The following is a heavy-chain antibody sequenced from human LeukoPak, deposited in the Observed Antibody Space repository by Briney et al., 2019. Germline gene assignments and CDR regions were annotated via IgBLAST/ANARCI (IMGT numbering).Heavy chain of an antibody. V-gene: IGHV1-24*01. CDR1: GYTLTELS. J-gene: IGHJ1*01. D-gene: IGHD3-22*01. Sequence: ASVKVSCKVSGYTLTELSMHWVRQAPGQGLEWMGGFDAEDGETIYAQKFQGRVTMTEDTSTDTAYMELSSLRSEDTAVYYCATATYYYDSSGYRWGQGTLVTVSS. CDR3: ATATYYYDSSGYR. CDR2: FDAEDGET.